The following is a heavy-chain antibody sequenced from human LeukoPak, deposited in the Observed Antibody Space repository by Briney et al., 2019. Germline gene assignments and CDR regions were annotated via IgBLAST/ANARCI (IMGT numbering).Heavy chain of an antibody. V-gene: IGHV1-2*06. D-gene: IGHD3-10*01. Sequence: ASVKVSCKASGYTFTGYYMHWVRQAPGQGLEWKGRINPNSGGTNYAQKFQGRVTMTRDTSISTAYMELSRLRSDDTAVYYCARDPPQAMVRGVGYDYWGQGTLVTVSS. CDR2: INPNSGGT. CDR3: ARDPPQAMVRGVGYDY. J-gene: IGHJ4*02. CDR1: GYTFTGYY.